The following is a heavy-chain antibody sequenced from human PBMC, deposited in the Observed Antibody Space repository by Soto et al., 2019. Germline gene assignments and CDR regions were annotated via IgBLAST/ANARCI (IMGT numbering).Heavy chain of an antibody. CDR3: AKDRAPYDYVWGSSRLRGDAFDI. CDR2: ISGSGGST. Sequence: GGSLRLSCAASGFTFSSYAISWVRQAPGKGLEWVSAISGSGGSTYYADSVKGRFTISRDNSKNTLYLQMNSLRAEDTAVYYCAKDRAPYDYVWGSSRLRGDAFDIWGQGTMVTVSS. D-gene: IGHD3-16*02. CDR1: GFTFSSYA. J-gene: IGHJ3*02. V-gene: IGHV3-23*01.